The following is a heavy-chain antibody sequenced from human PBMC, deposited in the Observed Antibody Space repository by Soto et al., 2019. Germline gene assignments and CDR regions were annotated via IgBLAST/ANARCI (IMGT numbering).Heavy chain of an antibody. CDR3: ARSPFAGSDAFDI. D-gene: IGHD1-1*01. CDR1: GYTFTFRY. V-gene: IGHV1-45*02. J-gene: IGHJ3*02. Sequence: SSVQVSCKASGYTFTFRYLHWVRQAPGQALEWMGWITPFKSDTNYAQKFQDRVTITRDRSVSTAYMELSNLRSDDTAMYYCARSPFAGSDAFDIWGQGTMVTVSS. CDR2: ITPFKSDT.